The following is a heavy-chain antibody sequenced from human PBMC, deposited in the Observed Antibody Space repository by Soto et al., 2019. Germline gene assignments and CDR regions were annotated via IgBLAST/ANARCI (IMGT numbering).Heavy chain of an antibody. J-gene: IGHJ4*02. V-gene: IGHV3-21*06. D-gene: IGHD4-4*01. Sequence: PGGSLRLSXAASGFAFSTYSMSWVRQAPGKGLEWVSSISGSGNYTHYADFLRGRFTISRDNAKTSLFLQMDSLRAEDTAVYYCAREGINNYNEFYFDSWGQGTVVTVSS. CDR1: GFAFSTYS. CDR2: ISGSGNYT. CDR3: AREGINNYNEFYFDS.